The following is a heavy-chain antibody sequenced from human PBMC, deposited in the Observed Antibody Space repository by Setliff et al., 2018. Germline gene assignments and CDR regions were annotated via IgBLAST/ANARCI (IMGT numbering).Heavy chain of an antibody. Sequence: PSETLSLTCSVSGGAASGDYWTWIRQPPGKGLEWVGEINHRGSTNYNPSLKSRVTISVDTSKDQFSLKVISMTAADTAVYYCARGRNIAARLLDSWGQGTLVTVSS. CDR1: GGAASGDY. D-gene: IGHD6-6*01. V-gene: IGHV4-34*01. CDR3: ARGRNIAARLLDS. J-gene: IGHJ4*02. CDR2: INHRGST.